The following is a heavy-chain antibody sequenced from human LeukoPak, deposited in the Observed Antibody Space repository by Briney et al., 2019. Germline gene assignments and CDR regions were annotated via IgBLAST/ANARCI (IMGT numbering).Heavy chain of an antibody. V-gene: IGHV3-23*01. J-gene: IGHJ4*02. D-gene: IGHD3-10*01. CDR2: ISGSGGST. CDR1: GFTFSSYW. Sequence: GGSLRLSCAASGFTFSSYWMSWVRQAPGKGLEWVSGISGSGGSTYYADSVKGRFTISRDNSKNTLYLQMNSLRAEDTAVYYCVRERFHGSGAPKFDFWGQGTLVTVSS. CDR3: VRERFHGSGAPKFDF.